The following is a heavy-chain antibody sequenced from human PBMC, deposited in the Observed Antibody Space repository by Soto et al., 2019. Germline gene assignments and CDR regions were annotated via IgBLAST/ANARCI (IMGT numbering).Heavy chain of an antibody. CDR2: IIPILGIA. D-gene: IGHD2-21*02. CDR1: GGTFSSYT. J-gene: IGHJ2*01. V-gene: IGHV1-69*02. CDR3: VLAYCGGDCYPTCWYFDL. Sequence: QVQLVQSGAEVKKPGSSVKVSCKASGGTFSSYTISWVRQAPGQGLEWMGRIIPILGIANYAQKFQGRVTITADKSTSTAYMELSSLRSEDTAVYYCVLAYCGGDCYPTCWYFDLWGRGTLVTVSS.